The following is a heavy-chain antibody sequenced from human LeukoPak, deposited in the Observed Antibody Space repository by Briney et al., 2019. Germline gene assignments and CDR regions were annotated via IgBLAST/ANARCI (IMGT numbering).Heavy chain of an antibody. D-gene: IGHD1-1*01. V-gene: IGHV3-23*01. CDR2: ISGTGAST. CDR3: AKAPSGTTFRYFDY. Sequence: PGGSLRLSCTASGFTFSSYAMSWVRQAPGKGLEWVSAISGTGASTYYADSVKGRFTISRDNSKNTLYLQMNSLRAEDTAVYYCAKAPSGTTFRYFDYWGQGALVTVSS. J-gene: IGHJ4*02. CDR1: GFTFSSYA.